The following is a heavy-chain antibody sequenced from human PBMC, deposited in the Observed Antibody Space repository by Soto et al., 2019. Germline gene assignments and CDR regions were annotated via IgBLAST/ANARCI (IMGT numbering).Heavy chain of an antibody. CDR3: ARGEGRRQGITMVRGVISYHYYGMDV. J-gene: IGHJ6*02. CDR2: ISAYNGNT. V-gene: IGHV1-18*01. Sequence: VASVKVSCKASGYTFTSYGISWVRQAPGQGLEWMGWISAYNGNTNYAQKLQGRVTMTTDTSTSTAYMELRSLRSDDTAVYYCARGEGRRQGITMVRGVISYHYYGMDVWGQGTTVTVYS. CDR1: GYTFTSYG. D-gene: IGHD3-10*01.